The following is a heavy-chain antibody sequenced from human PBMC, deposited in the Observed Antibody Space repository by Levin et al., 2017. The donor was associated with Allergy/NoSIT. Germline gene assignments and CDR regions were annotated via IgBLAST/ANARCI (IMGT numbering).Heavy chain of an antibody. CDR3: ARGGSGGRSLDY. CDR1: GDIVSSNSAA. J-gene: IGHJ4*02. V-gene: IGHV6-1*01. CDR2: TYFRSKWFN. Sequence: RSQTLSLTCAISGDIVSSNSAAWNWIRQSPSRGLEWLGRTYFRSKWFNDYAVSVKSRIIINPDTSKNQFSLQLNSVTPDDTAVYYCARGGSGGRSLDYWGQGTLVTVSS. D-gene: IGHD2-15*01.